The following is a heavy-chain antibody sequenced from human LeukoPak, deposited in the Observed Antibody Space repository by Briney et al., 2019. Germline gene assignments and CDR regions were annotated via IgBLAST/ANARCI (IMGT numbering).Heavy chain of an antibody. CDR3: AKGYIQLWWFDY. Sequence: QTGGSLRLSCAASGFTFSTYAMSWVRQAPGKGLQWVSLISGSGDGAHYADSVKGRFTISRDNSKNTVYLQITNLRAEDTAVYYCAKGYIQLWWFDYWGQGTLVTVSS. V-gene: IGHV3-23*01. J-gene: IGHJ4*02. D-gene: IGHD2-21*01. CDR1: GFTFSTYA. CDR2: ISGSGDGA.